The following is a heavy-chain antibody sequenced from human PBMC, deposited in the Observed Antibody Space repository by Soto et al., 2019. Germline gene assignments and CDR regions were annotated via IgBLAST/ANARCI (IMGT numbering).Heavy chain of an antibody. D-gene: IGHD4-17*01. Sequence: QVQLEESGGGVVQPGRSLRLSCEASGFTFNTYSMHWVRQPPGKGLEWLAAIWYDGTQKYYADSVKGRFIISRDNSKKPRSLEMNSLRAQDTAVYYCARAGGTTVTGLWHFDSWGQGTLVTVSS. J-gene: IGHJ4*02. CDR2: IWYDGTQK. V-gene: IGHV3-33*01. CDR1: GFTFNTYS. CDR3: ARAGGTTVTGLWHFDS.